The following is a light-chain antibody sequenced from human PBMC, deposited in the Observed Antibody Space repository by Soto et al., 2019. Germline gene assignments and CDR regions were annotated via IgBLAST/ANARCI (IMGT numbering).Light chain of an antibody. CDR3: QQFGSDVT. CDR2: GAS. V-gene: IGKV3-20*01. J-gene: IGKJ1*01. Sequence: EIVVTQSPATLSGSPGERVTLSCRASQFVSSSYLAWYQQKPGQAPRLLIYGASSRATGIPDRFSGSGSGTDFTLTISRLEPKDFAVYYCQQFGSDVTFGQGTKVDIK. CDR1: QFVSSSY.